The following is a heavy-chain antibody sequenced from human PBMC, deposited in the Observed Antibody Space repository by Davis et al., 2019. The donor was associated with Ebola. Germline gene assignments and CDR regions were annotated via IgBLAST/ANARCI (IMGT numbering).Heavy chain of an antibody. CDR1: GFTFSSYW. D-gene: IGHD6-25*01. V-gene: IGHV3-74*01. J-gene: IGHJ4*02. Sequence: HTGGSLRLSCAASGFTFSSYWMHWVRQAPGKGLVWVSRINADGSSTSYADSVKGRFTISRDNAKNTLYLQMNSLTAADTAVYYCARDLSRPGRQRLSPLDYWGQGTLVTVSS. CDR2: INADGSST. CDR3: ARDLSRPGRQRLSPLDY.